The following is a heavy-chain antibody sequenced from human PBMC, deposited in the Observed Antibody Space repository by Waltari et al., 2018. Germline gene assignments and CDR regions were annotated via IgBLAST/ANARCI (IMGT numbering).Heavy chain of an antibody. CDR3: ATDLTATTGTADY. CDR2: VDPEDGET. CDR1: GYTFTGCS. Sequence: VQLVRSGAEVKKPGASVKFSCKASGYTFTGCSTHSVQRAPGKGLEWMGRVDPEDGETIYAEKFQGRVTITADTSTDTAYMELSSLRSEDTAVYYCATDLTATTGTADYWGQGTLVTVSS. D-gene: IGHD4-17*01. J-gene: IGHJ4*02. V-gene: IGHV1-69-2*01.